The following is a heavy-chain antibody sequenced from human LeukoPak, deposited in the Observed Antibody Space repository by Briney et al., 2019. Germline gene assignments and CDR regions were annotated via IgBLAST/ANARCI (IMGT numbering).Heavy chain of an antibody. V-gene: IGHV4-39*01. CDR2: IYYSGST. J-gene: IGHJ4*02. CDR3: ARTSEKRRLQLSAFDY. D-gene: IGHD5-24*01. CDR1: GGSISSSSYY. Sequence: PSETLSLTCTVSGGSISSSSYYWGWIRQPPGKGLEWIGSIYYSGSTYYNPSLKSRVTISVDTSKNQFSLKLSSVTAADTAVYYCARTSEKRRLQLSAFDYWGQGTLVTVSS.